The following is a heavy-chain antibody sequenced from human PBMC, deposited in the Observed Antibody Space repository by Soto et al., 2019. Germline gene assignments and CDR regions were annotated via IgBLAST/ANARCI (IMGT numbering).Heavy chain of an antibody. Sequence: GASVKVSCKASGGTFSSYAISWVRQAPGQGLEWMGGIIPIFGTANYAQKFQGRVTITADESTSTAYMELSSLRAEDTAVYYCARDPPATRHGMDVWGQGTTVTVSS. CDR1: GGTFSSYA. CDR3: ARDPPATRHGMDV. CDR2: IIPIFGTA. J-gene: IGHJ6*02. V-gene: IGHV1-69*13.